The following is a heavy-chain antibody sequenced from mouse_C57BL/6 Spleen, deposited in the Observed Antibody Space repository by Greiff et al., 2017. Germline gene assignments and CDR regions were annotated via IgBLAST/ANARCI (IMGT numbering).Heavy chain of an antibody. V-gene: IGHV1-64*01. D-gene: IGHD2-4*01. Sequence: QVQLKQPGAELVKPGASVKLSCKASGYTFTSYWMHWVKQRPGQGLEWIGMIHPNSGSTNYNEKFKSKATLTVDKSSSTAYMQLSSLTSEDSAVYYCARGSLTMTSYYFDYWGQGTTLTVSS. CDR2: IHPNSGST. CDR1: GYTFTSYW. J-gene: IGHJ2*01. CDR3: ARGSLTMTSYYFDY.